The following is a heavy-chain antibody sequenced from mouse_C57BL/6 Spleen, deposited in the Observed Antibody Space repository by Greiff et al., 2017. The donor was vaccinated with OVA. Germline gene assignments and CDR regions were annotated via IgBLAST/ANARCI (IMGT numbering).Heavy chain of an antibody. J-gene: IGHJ2*01. Sequence: VQLQQSGPGLVKPSQSLSLTCSVTGYSITSGYYWNWIRQFPGNKLEWMGYISYDGSNNYNPSLKNRISITRDTSKNQFFLKLNSVTTEDTATYYCARRNYGSRNFDYWGQGTTLTVSS. V-gene: IGHV3-6*01. CDR3: ARRNYGSRNFDY. D-gene: IGHD1-1*01. CDR2: ISYDGSN. CDR1: GYSITSGYY.